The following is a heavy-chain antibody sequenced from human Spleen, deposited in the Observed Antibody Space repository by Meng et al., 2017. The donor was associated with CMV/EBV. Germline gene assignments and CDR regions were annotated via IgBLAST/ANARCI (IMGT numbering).Heavy chain of an antibody. Sequence: SGVTLRNYAIHWVRQAPGKGLEWVSVISDDGTNRYYADSLKGRFTISRDNSRNTVTLQMNSLRAEDTAAYYCAKCISTNCYANRFDLWGQGTLVTVSS. CDR2: ISDDGTNR. V-gene: IGHV3-30*04. CDR1: GVTLRNYA. J-gene: IGHJ5*02. CDR3: AKCISTNCYANRFDL. D-gene: IGHD3-16*01.